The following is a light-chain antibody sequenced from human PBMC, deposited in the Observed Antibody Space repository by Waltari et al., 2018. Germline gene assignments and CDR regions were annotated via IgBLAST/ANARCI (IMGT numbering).Light chain of an antibody. CDR2: DVN. CDR3: CSYAGSLYV. V-gene: IGLV2-11*01. Sequence: QSALTQSRSLSGSPGQSVTISCTVTISDVGAYHDVSWYQQHPDKAPKLMIYDVNKRPSGVPYRFSASKSGNTASLTISGLQAEDESDYYCCSYAGSLYVFGTGTKVTVL. J-gene: IGLJ1*01. CDR1: ISDVGAYHD.